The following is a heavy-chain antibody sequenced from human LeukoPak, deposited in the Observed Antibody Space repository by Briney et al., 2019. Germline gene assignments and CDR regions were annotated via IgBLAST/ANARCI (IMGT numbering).Heavy chain of an antibody. CDR2: IYYSGST. CDR1: GGSISSSSYY. D-gene: IGHD3-3*01. J-gene: IGHJ6*02. V-gene: IGHV4-39*01. CDR3: ARQAREYYDFWSGPNYYGMDV. Sequence: PSETLSLTCTVSGGSISSSSYYWGWIRQPPGQGLEWIGSIYYSGSTYYNPSLKSRVTISVDTSKNQFSLKLSSVTAADTAVYYCARQAREYYDFWSGPNYYGMDVWGQGTTVTVSS.